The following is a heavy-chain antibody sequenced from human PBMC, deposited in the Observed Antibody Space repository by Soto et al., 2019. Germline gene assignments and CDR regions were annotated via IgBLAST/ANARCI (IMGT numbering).Heavy chain of an antibody. V-gene: IGHV1-18*01. CDR3: ARDWAVVVAPVPYHYYGMDV. D-gene: IGHD2-15*01. Sequence: QIQLVQSGVEVKKPGASVKVSCKSSGYTFTNYGISWVRQAPGQGLEWMGWISGYTGNTSYAQSLQGRVTVTIDTSTSTAYMELRSLRSDDTPISYCARDWAVVVAPVPYHYYGMDVWRQGTTVTVSS. J-gene: IGHJ6*02. CDR2: ISGYTGNT. CDR1: GYTFTNYG.